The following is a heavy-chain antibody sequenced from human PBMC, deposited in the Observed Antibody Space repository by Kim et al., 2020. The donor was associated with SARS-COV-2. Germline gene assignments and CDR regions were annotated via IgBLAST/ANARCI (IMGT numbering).Heavy chain of an antibody. J-gene: IGHJ4*02. V-gene: IGHV4-34*01. D-gene: IGHD4-17*01. CDR3: EYGDYYEDY. CDR1: GGSFSGYY. Sequence: SETLSLTCAVYGGSFSGYYWNWIRQPPGKGLEWIGEINHSGSTNYNPSLKSRVTISVDTSKTQFSLKLSSVTAADTAVYYCEYGDYYEDYWGQGTLVTVSS. CDR2: INHSGST.